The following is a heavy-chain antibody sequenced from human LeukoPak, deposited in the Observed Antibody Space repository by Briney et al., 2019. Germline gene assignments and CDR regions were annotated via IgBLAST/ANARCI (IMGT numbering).Heavy chain of an antibody. Sequence: GGSLRLSCAASEFTFSSYIMHWVRQAPGKGLEWVAAIASDASHTFYVESVKGRFTISRDNSKNTLYLQMNSLRAEDTAVYSCVRERQDTIVHSGAFDIWGQGTMVTVSS. CDR1: EFTFSSYI. J-gene: IGHJ3*02. V-gene: IGHV3-30-3*01. CDR2: IASDASHT. CDR3: VRERQDTIVHSGAFDI. D-gene: IGHD3-10*01.